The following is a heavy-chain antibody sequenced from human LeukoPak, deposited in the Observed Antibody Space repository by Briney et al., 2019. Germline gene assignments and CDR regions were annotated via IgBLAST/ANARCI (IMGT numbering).Heavy chain of an antibody. CDR3: ARDPDRSGWSTFEY. Sequence: GGSLRLSCAASGFTLFSYWMHWVRHAPGKGLVWVSRINSDGRSTSYADSVRGRFTISRDNAKNTLYLQMNSLRAEDTAVYYCARDPDRSGWSTFEYWGQGTLVTVSS. D-gene: IGHD6-19*01. J-gene: IGHJ4*02. CDR1: GFTLFSYW. V-gene: IGHV3-74*01. CDR2: INSDGRST.